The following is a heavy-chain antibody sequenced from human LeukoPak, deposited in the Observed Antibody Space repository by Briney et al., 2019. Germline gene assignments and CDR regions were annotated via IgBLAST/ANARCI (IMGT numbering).Heavy chain of an antibody. CDR1: LYTFTSYG. CDR2: ISAYNGNT. J-gene: IGHJ3*02. D-gene: IGHD6-13*01. V-gene: IGHV1-18*01. CDR3: ARDRQQQLVHHDAFDI. Sequence: ASVKVSCKASLYTFTSYGISWVRQAPGQGLEWMGWISAYNGNTNYAQKLQGRVTMTTDTSTSTAYMELRSLRSDDTAVYYCARDRQQQLVHHDAFDIWGQGTMVTVSS.